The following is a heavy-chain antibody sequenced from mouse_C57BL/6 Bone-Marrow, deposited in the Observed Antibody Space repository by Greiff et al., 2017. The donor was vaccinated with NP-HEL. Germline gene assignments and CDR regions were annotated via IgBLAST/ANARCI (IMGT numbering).Heavy chain of an antibody. Sequence: EVQLQQSGAELVRPGASVKLSCTASGFNIKDDYMHWVKQRPEQGLEWIGWIDPENGDSEYASKFQGKATITADTSSNTAYLQLSSLTSEDTAVYYCTRWLYYAMDYWGQGTSVTVSS. CDR1: GFNIKDDY. V-gene: IGHV14-4*01. CDR3: TRWLYYAMDY. CDR2: IDPENGDS. J-gene: IGHJ4*01. D-gene: IGHD2-3*01.